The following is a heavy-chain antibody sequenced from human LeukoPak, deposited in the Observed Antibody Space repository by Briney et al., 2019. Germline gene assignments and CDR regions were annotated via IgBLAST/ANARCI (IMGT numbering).Heavy chain of an antibody. J-gene: IGHJ4*02. Sequence: GGSLRLSCAASGFTFSSYSMNWVRQAPGKGLEWVSSISSSSSYIYYADSVKGRFTISRDNAKSSLYLQMNSLRAEDTAVYYCARALVVVAANDDYWGQGTLVTVSS. CDR3: ARALVVVAANDDY. CDR1: GFTFSSYS. V-gene: IGHV3-21*01. CDR2: ISSSSSYI. D-gene: IGHD2-15*01.